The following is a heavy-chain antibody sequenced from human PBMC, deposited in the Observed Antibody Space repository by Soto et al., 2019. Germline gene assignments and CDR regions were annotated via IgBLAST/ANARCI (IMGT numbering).Heavy chain of an antibody. D-gene: IGHD5-12*01. J-gene: IGHJ4*02. CDR1: GFTFSSYS. V-gene: IGHV3-21*01. CDR2: ISSSSSYI. CDR3: APWGIVATMTVDY. Sequence: LRLSCAASGFTFSSYSINWVRQSPCKGLDLVSSISSSSSYIYYADSVKGRFTISRDNAKNSLYLQMNSLRAEDTAVYYCAPWGIVATMTVDYWGQGTLVTVSS.